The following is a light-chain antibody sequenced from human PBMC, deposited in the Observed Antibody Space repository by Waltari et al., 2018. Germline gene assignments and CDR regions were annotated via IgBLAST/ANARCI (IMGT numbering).Light chain of an antibody. V-gene: IGKV1-33*01. CDR3: QHYDGVPPWT. CDR2: DAS. CDR1: RDLNNY. Sequence: DIQMTQSPSSLSASVGDRVTITCQASRDLNNYLNWYQQKPGKAPKLLFYDASTLETGVPSRFSGSGSGTDFVFTISRLQPEDIATYYCQHYDGVPPWTFGQGTRVDFK. J-gene: IGKJ1*01.